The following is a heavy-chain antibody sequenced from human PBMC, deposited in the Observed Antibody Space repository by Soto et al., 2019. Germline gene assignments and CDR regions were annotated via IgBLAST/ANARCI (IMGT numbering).Heavy chain of an antibody. CDR2: IIPMFGTA. CDR3: ARVGPAHYYDSSGYYSPLDY. CDR1: GDTFSSYA. V-gene: IGHV1-69*01. Sequence: QVQLVQSGAEVKKPGSSVTVSCKASGDTFSSYAINWVRQAPGQGLEWMGGIIPMFGTATYAQKFKGRVTITAGESTSTVYMERSSLRSEDTAVYYCARVGPAHYYDSSGYYSPLDYWGQGTLVTVSS. J-gene: IGHJ4*02. D-gene: IGHD3-22*01.